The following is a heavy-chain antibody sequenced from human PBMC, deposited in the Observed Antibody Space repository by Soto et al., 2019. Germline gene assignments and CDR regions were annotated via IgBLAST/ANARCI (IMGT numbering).Heavy chain of an antibody. CDR1: GFNFRSYS. D-gene: IGHD6-13*01. J-gene: IGHJ4*02. Sequence: GGSLRLSCAAAGFNFRSYSMNWVRQAPGKGLEWVSYISTSSHNIYYADSVKGRFTISRDNAKKSLYLHMNSLRAEDTAVYYCAKDTYSSRWYGLGIDYWGQGTLVTVSS. V-gene: IGHV3-48*01. CDR3: AKDTYSSRWYGLGIDY. CDR2: ISTSSHNI.